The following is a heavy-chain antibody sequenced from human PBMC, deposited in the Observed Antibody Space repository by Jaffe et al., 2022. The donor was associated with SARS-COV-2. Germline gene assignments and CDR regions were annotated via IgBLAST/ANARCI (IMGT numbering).Heavy chain of an antibody. D-gene: IGHD1-7*01. V-gene: IGHV2-26*01. CDR2: IFSNDEK. J-gene: IGHJ5*02. Sequence: QVTLKESGPVLVKPTETLTLTCTVSGFSLSNARMGVSWIRQPPGKALEWLAHIFSNDEKSYSTSLKSRLTISKDTSKSQVVLTMTNMDPVDTATYYCARIRMELHRENWFDPWGQGTLVTVSS. CDR1: GFSLSNARMG. CDR3: ARIRMELHRENWFDP.